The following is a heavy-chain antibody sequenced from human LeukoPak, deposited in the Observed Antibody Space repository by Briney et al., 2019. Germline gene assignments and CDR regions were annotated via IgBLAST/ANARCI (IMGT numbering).Heavy chain of an antibody. CDR2: ISYDGSNK. CDR3: ARDLGQYYDTSDNWFDP. Sequence: GGSLRLSCAASGFIFSSYELNWVRQAPGKGLECVAVISYDGSNKYYADSVKGRFTISRDNAKNTLNLQMNSLRAEDTAVYYCARDLGQYYDTSDNWFDPWGQGTLVTVSS. D-gene: IGHD3-22*01. V-gene: IGHV3-30*04. CDR1: GFIFSSYE. J-gene: IGHJ5*02.